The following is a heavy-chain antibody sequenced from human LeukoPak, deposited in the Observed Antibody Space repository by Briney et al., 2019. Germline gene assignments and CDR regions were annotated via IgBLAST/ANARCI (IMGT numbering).Heavy chain of an antibody. CDR3: ARIRITMIVVVGPPGY. D-gene: IGHD3-22*01. V-gene: IGHV4-59*12. J-gene: IGHJ4*02. CDR2: IYYSGST. CDR1: GGSISSYY. Sequence: PSGTLSLTCTVSGGSISSYYRCWIRPPLGKGLVCIGHIYYSGSTNYNPSLKSRVTISVDTSNNQFSLKLTSVTAADTAEYYCARIRITMIVVVGPPGYWGQGTLVTVSS.